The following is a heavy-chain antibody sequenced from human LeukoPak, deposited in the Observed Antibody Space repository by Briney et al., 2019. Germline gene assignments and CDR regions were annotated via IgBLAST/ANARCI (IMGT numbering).Heavy chain of an antibody. D-gene: IGHD3-10*01. CDR1: GYTFTGYY. J-gene: IGHJ6*03. Sequence: GASVKVSCKASGYTFTGYYMHWVRQAPGQGLEWMGWINPNSGGTNYAQKFQGRVTMTRDTSSSTAYMELRRLRSDDTAVYYCALGSYYYYYYMDVWGKGTTVTVSS. CDR3: ALGSYYYYYYMDV. CDR2: INPNSGGT. V-gene: IGHV1-2*02.